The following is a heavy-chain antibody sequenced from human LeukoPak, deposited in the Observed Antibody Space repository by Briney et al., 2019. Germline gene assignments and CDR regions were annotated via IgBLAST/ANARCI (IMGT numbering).Heavy chain of an antibody. Sequence: SVKVSCKASGFTFTSSAVQWVRPARGQRLEWIGWIVVGSGNTNYAQKFQERVTITRDMSTSTAYMELSSLRSEDTAVYYCAAEVVVAAIDYWGQGTLVTVSS. CDR3: AAEVVVAAIDY. CDR1: GFTFTSSA. V-gene: IGHV1-58*01. J-gene: IGHJ4*02. D-gene: IGHD2-15*01. CDR2: IVVGSGNT.